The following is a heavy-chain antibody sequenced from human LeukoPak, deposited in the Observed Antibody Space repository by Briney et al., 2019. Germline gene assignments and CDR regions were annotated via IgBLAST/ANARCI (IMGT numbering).Heavy chain of an antibody. CDR1: GDSISRYY. V-gene: IGHV4-4*09. Sequence: SETLSLTCTVSGDSISRYYWSWIRQPPGKGLEWIGYICTSGGTNYIPSLKGRVTISIDTSKNQFSLKLSSVTAADTAVYYCARIRGYYDYWGQGTLVTVSS. J-gene: IGHJ4*02. D-gene: IGHD3-22*01. CDR2: ICTSGGT. CDR3: ARIRGYYDY.